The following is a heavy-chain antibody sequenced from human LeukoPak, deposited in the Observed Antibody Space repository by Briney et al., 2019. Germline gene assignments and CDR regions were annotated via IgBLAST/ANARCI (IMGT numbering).Heavy chain of an antibody. Sequence: PGGSLRLSCAASGFTFSSYSMNWVRQAPGKGLEWVSSISTSRSFIYYADSVKGRFTISRDNAKNSLYLQMNSLRAEDTAVYYCAREKEYCSGGGCYGEEFDPWGQGTLVTVSS. V-gene: IGHV3-21*01. CDR3: AREKEYCSGGGCYGEEFDP. CDR2: ISTSRSFI. CDR1: GFTFSSYS. D-gene: IGHD2-15*01. J-gene: IGHJ5*02.